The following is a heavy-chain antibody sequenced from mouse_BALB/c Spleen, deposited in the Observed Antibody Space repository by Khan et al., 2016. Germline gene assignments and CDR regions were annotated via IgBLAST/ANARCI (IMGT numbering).Heavy chain of an antibody. CDR2: ISSGGTYT. D-gene: IGHD1-1*01. CDR3: TRDGTVPGFAY. V-gene: IGHV5-6-4*01. Sequence: EVELVESGGGLVKPGGSLKLSCAASGFTFSSYAMSWVRQTPEKRLEWVATISSGGTYTYYPDSVKGRFTISRDNAKNTLYLQMSSLRSEDTAMYYGTRDGTVPGFAYWGQGTLVTVSA. J-gene: IGHJ3*01. CDR1: GFTFSSYA.